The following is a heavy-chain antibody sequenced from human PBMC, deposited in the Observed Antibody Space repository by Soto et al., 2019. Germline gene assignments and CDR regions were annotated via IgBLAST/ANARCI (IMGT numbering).Heavy chain of an antibody. D-gene: IGHD3-10*01. Sequence: EVQLVETGGGLIQPGGSLRLSCAASGFTVSNKYMTWVRQAPGKGLEWITVIISGGETYYADSVKGRFTISTENSKNTLYLQMCSLRVDDTAMYYCARGGSGYYYGLDVWGQGTTVTVFS. J-gene: IGHJ6*02. V-gene: IGHV3-53*02. CDR1: GFTVSNKY. CDR3: ARGGSGYYYGLDV. CDR2: IISGGET.